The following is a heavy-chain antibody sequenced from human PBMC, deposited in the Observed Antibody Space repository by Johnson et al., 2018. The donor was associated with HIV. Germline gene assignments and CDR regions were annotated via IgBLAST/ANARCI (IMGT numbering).Heavy chain of an antibody. D-gene: IGHD1-1*01. CDR1: GFTFSSYA. J-gene: IGHJ3*02. Sequence: QVQLVESGGGVVQPGRSLRLSCAASGFTFSSYAMHWVRQAPGRGLEWVAVISYDANNKYYADSVKGRFTISRDDSKNTLYLQMNSLKTEDTAVYYCTTEYNWNDKGGAFDIWGQGTMVTVSS. CDR2: ISYDANNK. CDR3: TTEYNWNDKGGAFDI. V-gene: IGHV3-30-3*01.